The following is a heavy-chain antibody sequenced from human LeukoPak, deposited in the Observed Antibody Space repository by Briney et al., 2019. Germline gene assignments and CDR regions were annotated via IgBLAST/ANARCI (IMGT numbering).Heavy chain of an antibody. D-gene: IGHD3-16*02. CDR1: GYTFTGYY. V-gene: IGHV1-2*02. J-gene: IGHJ5*02. CDR2: INPNSGGT. Sequence: ASVKVSCKASGYTFTGYYMHWVRQAPGQGLEWMGWINPNSGGTNYAQKFQGRVTMTRDTSISTAYMELSRLRSDDTAVYYCARDPRYMITFGGVIGKNWFDPWGQGTLVTVSS. CDR3: ARDPRYMITFGGVIGKNWFDP.